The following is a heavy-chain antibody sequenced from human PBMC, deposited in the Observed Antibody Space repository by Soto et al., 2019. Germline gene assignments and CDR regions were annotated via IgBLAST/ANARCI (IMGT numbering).Heavy chain of an antibody. Sequence: QVQLVESGGGVVQPGRSLRLSCAASGFTFSSYTMHWVRQAPGKGLEWVAVISYDGSNKYYADSVKGRFTISRDDSKNTLYLQMNSLRAEDTAVYYCARGHRGAFDIWGQGTLVTVSS. CDR3: ARGHRGAFDI. CDR2: ISYDGSNK. CDR1: GFTFSSYT. V-gene: IGHV3-30-3*01. J-gene: IGHJ3*02.